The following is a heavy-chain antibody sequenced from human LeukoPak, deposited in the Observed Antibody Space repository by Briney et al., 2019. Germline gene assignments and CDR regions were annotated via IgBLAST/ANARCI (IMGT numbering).Heavy chain of an antibody. CDR2: IYYSGST. CDR1: GGSISSHH. V-gene: IGHV4-59*08. CDR3: ASNYYGSGSLDY. D-gene: IGHD3-10*01. Sequence: PSETLSLTCTVSGGSISSHHWSWIRQPPGKGLEWIGYIYYSGSTNYKPSLKSRVTISVDTSKNQFSLKLTSVTAADTAVYYCASNYYGSGSLDYWGQGTLVTVSS. J-gene: IGHJ4*02.